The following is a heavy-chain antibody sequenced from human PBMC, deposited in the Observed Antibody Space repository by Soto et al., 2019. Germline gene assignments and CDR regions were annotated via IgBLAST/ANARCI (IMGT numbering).Heavy chain of an antibody. D-gene: IGHD3-3*01. CDR1: GYTFTSYG. V-gene: IGHV1-18*01. Sequence: ASVKVSCKASGYTFTSYGISWVRQAPGQGLEWMGWISAYNGNTNYAQKLQGRVTMTTDTSTSTAYMELRSLRSDDTAVYYCARVAGSGYYYLVERIMGHFDYWGQETLVTVSS. CDR2: ISAYNGNT. CDR3: ARVAGSGYYYLVERIMGHFDY. J-gene: IGHJ4*02.